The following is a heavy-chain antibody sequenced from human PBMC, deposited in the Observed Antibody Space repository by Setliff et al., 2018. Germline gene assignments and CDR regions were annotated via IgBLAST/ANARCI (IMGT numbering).Heavy chain of an antibody. D-gene: IGHD3-9*01. J-gene: IGHJ4*02. Sequence: GGSLRLSCAASGFTFKSYGMHWVRQAPGKGLEWVAVIWYDGSNKYYADSVKGRFTISRDNSKNTLYLQINSLRAEDTAVYYCARDRLRYFDWLLCTAIDYWGQGTLVTVSS. CDR1: GFTFKSYG. CDR2: IWYDGSNK. V-gene: IGHV3-33*01. CDR3: ARDRLRYFDWLLCTAIDY.